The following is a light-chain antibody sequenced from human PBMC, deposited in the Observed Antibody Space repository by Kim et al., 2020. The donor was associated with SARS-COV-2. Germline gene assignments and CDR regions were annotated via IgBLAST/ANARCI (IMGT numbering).Light chain of an antibody. CDR2: GAS. CDR1: QSVSSSY. CDR3: QQYGSSPLT. J-gene: IGKJ2*01. V-gene: IGKV3-20*01. Sequence: LSPGERATLACRASQSVSSSYLAWYQQKPGQAPRLLIYGASSRATGIPDRFSGSGSGTDFTLTISRLEPEDFAVYYCQQYGSSPLTFGQGTKLEI.